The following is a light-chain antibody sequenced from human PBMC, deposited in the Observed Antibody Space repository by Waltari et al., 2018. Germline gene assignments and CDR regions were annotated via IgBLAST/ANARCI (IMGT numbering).Light chain of an antibody. Sequence: EIVMTQSPATLSVSPGERATLSCRASQSVSSNLVWYQQKPGQAPRLLIYGASTRATGIPARFSGSGSGTEFTLTISSLQSADFAVYYCQQYNNWRWTFGQGTKVEIK. CDR1: QSVSSN. CDR2: GAS. J-gene: IGKJ1*01. CDR3: QQYNNWRWT. V-gene: IGKV3-15*01.